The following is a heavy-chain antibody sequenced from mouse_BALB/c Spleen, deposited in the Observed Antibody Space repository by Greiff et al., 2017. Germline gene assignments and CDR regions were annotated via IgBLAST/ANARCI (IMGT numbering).Heavy chain of an antibody. CDR2: IWSGGST. J-gene: IGHJ4*01. Sequence: QVHVKQSGPGLVQPSQSLSITCTVSGFSLTSYGVHWVRQSPGKGLEWLGVIWSGGSTDYNAAFISRLSISKDNSKSQVFFKMNSLQANDTAIYYCARRPTMVTDYYAMDYWGQGTSVTVSS. CDR3: ARRPTMVTDYYAMDY. D-gene: IGHD2-10*01. CDR1: GFSLTSYG. V-gene: IGHV2-2*02.